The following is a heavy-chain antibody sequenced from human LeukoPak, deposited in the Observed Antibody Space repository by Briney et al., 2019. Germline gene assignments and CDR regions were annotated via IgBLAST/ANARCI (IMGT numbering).Heavy chain of an antibody. CDR1: GGSISSYY. J-gene: IGHJ4*02. D-gene: IGHD1-26*01. CDR2: IYYSGST. Sequence: PSETLSLTCTVSGGSISSYYWSWIRQPPGKGLEWIGYIYYSGSTNYIPSLKSRVTISVDTSKNQFSLKLSSVTAADTAVYYCARSPPLAEPPYDYWGQGTLVTVSS. V-gene: IGHV4-59*01. CDR3: ARSPPLAEPPYDY.